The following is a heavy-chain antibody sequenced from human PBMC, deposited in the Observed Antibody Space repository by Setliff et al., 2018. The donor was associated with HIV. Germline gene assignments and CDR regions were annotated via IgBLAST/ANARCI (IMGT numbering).Heavy chain of an antibody. CDR1: GGSISSGSYY. CDR2: IYTSGST. Sequence: LSLTCTVSGGSISSGSYYWSWIRQPAGKGLEWIGHIYTSGSTNYNPSLKSRVTISEDTSKHQFSLRLTSVTAADTAVYYCARGPRLRGGHNWFDPWGQGTLVTVSS. CDR3: ARGPRLRGGHNWFDP. V-gene: IGHV4-61*09. D-gene: IGHD4-17*01. J-gene: IGHJ5*02.